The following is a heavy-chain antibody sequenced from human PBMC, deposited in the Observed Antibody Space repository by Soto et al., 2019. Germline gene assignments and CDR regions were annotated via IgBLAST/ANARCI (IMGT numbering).Heavy chain of an antibody. CDR3: AKGYVSHQLVLYCYYGMDV. D-gene: IGHD6-13*01. CDR1: GFTFSSYA. Sequence: EVQLLESGGGLVQPGGSLRLSCAASGFTFSSYAMSWVRQAPGKGLEWVSAISGSGGSTYYADSVKGRFTISRDNSKNTLYLQMNSLRAEDTAVYYCAKGYVSHQLVLYCYYGMDVWGQGTTVTVSS. V-gene: IGHV3-23*01. J-gene: IGHJ6*02. CDR2: ISGSGGST.